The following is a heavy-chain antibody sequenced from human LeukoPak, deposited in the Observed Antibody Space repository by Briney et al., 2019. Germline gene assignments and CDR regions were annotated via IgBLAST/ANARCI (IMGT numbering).Heavy chain of an antibody. D-gene: IGHD4-17*01. CDR3: ARTSYGDYAASVDY. J-gene: IGHJ4*02. CDR1: GFTFSSYE. Sequence: GGSLRLSCAASGFTFSSYEMNWVRQAPGKGLEWVSYISGGGSTMFYADSVKGRFTISRDNAKNSLYLQMDSLRAEDTAVYYCARTSYGDYAASVDYWGQGTLVTVSS. V-gene: IGHV3-48*03. CDR2: ISGGGSTM.